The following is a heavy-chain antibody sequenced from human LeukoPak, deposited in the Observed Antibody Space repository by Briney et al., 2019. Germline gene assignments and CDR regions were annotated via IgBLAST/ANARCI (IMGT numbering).Heavy chain of an antibody. CDR2: IYYSGST. V-gene: IGHV4-39*01. CDR1: GGSISSSSYY. D-gene: IGHD6-19*01. J-gene: IGHJ4*02. Sequence: PSETLSLTCTVSGGSISSSSYYWGWIRQPPGKGLEWIGSIYYSGSTYYNPSLKSRVTISVDTSKNQFSLKLSSVTAADTAVYYCARIAVAGFGGDSDYWGQGTLVTVSS. CDR3: ARIAVAGFGGDSDY.